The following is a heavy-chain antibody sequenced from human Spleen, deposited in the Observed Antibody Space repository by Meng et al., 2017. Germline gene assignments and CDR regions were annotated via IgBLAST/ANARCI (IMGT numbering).Heavy chain of an antibody. Sequence: QILLQPSGPGLVKHSQTLSLTCAISGDSVSSNSAAWNWLRQSPSRGLEWLGRTYYRSKWYNDYAVSVKSRITINPDTSKNQFSLQLNSVTPEDTAVYYCARQEGAFDYWGQGTLVTVSS. J-gene: IGHJ4*02. CDR1: GDSVSSNSAA. CDR3: ARQEGAFDY. V-gene: IGHV6-1*01. D-gene: IGHD3-16*01. CDR2: TYYRSKWYN.